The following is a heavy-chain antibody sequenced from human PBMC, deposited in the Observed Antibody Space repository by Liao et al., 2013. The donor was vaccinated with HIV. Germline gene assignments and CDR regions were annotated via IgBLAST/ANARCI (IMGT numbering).Heavy chain of an antibody. CDR3: ARGPIIAAAGTSQAFDI. CDR2: IYTSGTT. V-gene: IGHV4-4*07. J-gene: IGHJ3*02. CDR1: GASISSNTYYY. D-gene: IGHD6-13*01. Sequence: QLQLQESGPGLVKPSETLSLTCTVSGASISSNTYYYWSWIRQPAGNGLEWIGRIYTSGTTNYNPSLKSRVTMSVDTSKNQLSLKLNSVTAADTAVYYCARGPIIAAAGTSQAFDIWGHGTMVTVSS.